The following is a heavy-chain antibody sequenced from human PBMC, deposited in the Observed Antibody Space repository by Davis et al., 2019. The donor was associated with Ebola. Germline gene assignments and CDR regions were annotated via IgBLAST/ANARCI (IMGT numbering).Heavy chain of an antibody. CDR3: ARGWGLSSITMIVVVTPFDY. Sequence: GESLKISCRGSGYSFSTFWIGWVRQMPGKGLEWMGIIYPGDSDTRYSPSFQGQVTISADKSISTAYLQWSSLKASDTAMYYCARGWGLSSITMIVVVTPFDYWGQGTLVTVSS. CDR2: IYPGDSDT. V-gene: IGHV5-51*01. J-gene: IGHJ4*02. D-gene: IGHD3-22*01. CDR1: GYSFSTFW.